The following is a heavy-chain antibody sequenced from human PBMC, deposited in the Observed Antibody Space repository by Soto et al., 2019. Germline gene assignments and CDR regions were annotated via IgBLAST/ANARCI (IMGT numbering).Heavy chain of an antibody. CDR3: ARGGYYGSGSYPRGNWFDP. CDR2: IYYSGST. D-gene: IGHD3-10*01. CDR1: GGSISSGDYY. Sequence: QVQLQESGPGLVKPSQTLSLTCTVSGGSISSGDYYWSWIRQPPGRGLEWIGYIYYSGSTYYNPSLKIRVTRSVDTSKNQFSLNLSSVTAADTAVYYWARGGYYGSGSYPRGNWFDPWGQGTLVTVSS. V-gene: IGHV4-30-4*01. J-gene: IGHJ5*02.